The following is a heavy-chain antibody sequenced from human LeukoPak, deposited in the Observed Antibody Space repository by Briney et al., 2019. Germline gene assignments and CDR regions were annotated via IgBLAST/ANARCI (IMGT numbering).Heavy chain of an antibody. CDR1: GHTFTNYG. D-gene: IGHD3-22*01. CDR2: ISAYNGNT. CDR3: ARDRGITMIVVGLFDY. V-gene: IGHV1-18*01. J-gene: IGHJ4*02. Sequence: ASVKVSCKASGHTFTNYGISWVRQAPGQGLEWMGWISAYNGNTNYAQKLQGRVTMTTDTSTSTAYMELRSLRSDDTAVYYCARDRGITMIVVGLFDYWGQGTLVTVSS.